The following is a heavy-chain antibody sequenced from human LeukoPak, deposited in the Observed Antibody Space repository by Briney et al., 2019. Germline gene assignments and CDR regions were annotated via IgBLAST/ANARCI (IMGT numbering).Heavy chain of an antibody. V-gene: IGHV1-8*01. CDR2: MNPNSGNT. CDR1: GYTFTSYD. D-gene: IGHD4-17*01. CDR3: ATLVTTVTTHRDY. J-gene: IGHJ4*02. Sequence: ASVKVSCKASGYTFTSYDINWVRQATGQGLEWMGWMNPNSGNTGYAQKFQGRVTMTRNTSISTAYMELSSLRSDDTAVYYCATLVTTVTTHRDYWGQGTLVTVSS.